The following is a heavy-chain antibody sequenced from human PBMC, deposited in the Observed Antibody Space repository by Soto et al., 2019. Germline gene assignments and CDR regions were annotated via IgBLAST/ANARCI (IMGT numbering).Heavy chain of an antibody. D-gene: IGHD6-13*01. Sequence: SETLSLTCTVSGDSVSNTDYYWNGVRQPPGKGLEWIASIYYSGSISYNPSLASRVAISADTSKNQFSLNLNSVTAADTAVYYCVRDRWVDSSWPNYYHYGMDVWGQGTTVTVSS. J-gene: IGHJ6*02. V-gene: IGHV4-30-4*01. CDR2: IYYSGSI. CDR1: GDSVSNTDYY. CDR3: VRDRWVDSSWPNYYHYGMDV.